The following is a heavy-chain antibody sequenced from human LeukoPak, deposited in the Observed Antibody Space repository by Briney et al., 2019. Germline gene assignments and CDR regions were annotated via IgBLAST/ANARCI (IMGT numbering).Heavy chain of an antibody. J-gene: IGHJ5*02. CDR3: ACRMFASNWFQP. V-gene: IGHV5-51*01. CDR1: GYSFIDCW. CDR2: IYPGDSRT. D-gene: IGHD3-10*02. Sequence: GDSLKISCQGSGYSFIDCWIGWVRQMPGKGLEWMAVIYPGDSRTRYNPSFQGQVTISADKSINTAYLEWNSLKASDTALYYCACRMFASNWFQPWGQGTLVTVSS.